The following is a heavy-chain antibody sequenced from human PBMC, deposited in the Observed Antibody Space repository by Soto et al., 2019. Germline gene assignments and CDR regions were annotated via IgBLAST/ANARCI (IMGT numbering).Heavy chain of an antibody. CDR2: ISAYDGKT. CDR1: VYYFNTYG. Sequence: ASVNVSCQPSVYYFNTYGIHWVRQAPGQGLELMGWISAYDGKTTYAGKFQGSVTLTTDTSTSTAYMELRSLRSDDTAIYYCARDPHEFWTSYWFDPWGQGPPVTVSS. V-gene: IGHV1-18*01. CDR3: ARDPHEFWTSYWFDP. J-gene: IGHJ5*02. D-gene: IGHD3-3*01.